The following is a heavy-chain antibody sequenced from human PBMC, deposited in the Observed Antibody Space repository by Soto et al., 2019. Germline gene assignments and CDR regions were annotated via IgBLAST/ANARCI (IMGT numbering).Heavy chain of an antibody. CDR3: ARDSGPVYYFDY. CDR1: GGSISSGGYY. Sequence: PSETLSLTCTVSGGSISSGGYYWSWIRQHPGKGLEWIGYIYYSGSTYYNPSLKSRVTISVDTSKNQFSLKLSSVTAADTAVYYCARDSGPVYYFDYWGQGTLVTVSS. J-gene: IGHJ4*02. D-gene: IGHD3-10*01. CDR2: IYYSGST. V-gene: IGHV4-31*03.